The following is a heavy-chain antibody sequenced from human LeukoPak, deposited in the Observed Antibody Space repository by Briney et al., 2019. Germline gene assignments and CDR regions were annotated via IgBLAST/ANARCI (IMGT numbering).Heavy chain of an antibody. V-gene: IGHV4-4*07. CDR3: ARLGPPDYDSYYMDV. J-gene: IGHJ6*03. CDR2: IYSSGST. Sequence: SETLSLTCSVSGGSINSYYWSWIRQPAGKGLEWIGRIYSSGSTNYNPSLKSRVTMSVDTSKNQFSLKLSSVTAADTAVYYCARLGPPDYDSYYMDVWGKGTTVTVSS. D-gene: IGHD3-16*01. CDR1: GGSINSYY.